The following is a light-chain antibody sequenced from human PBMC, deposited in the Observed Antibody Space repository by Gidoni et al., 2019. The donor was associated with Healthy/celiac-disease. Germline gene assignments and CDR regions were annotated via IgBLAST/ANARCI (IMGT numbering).Light chain of an antibody. V-gene: IGKV3D-15*01. CDR1: QSVSSN. CDR2: GAS. Sequence: EIVMTQSPATLSVSPGERATLSCRASQSVSSNLAWYQQKPGQAPRLLIYGASTRATGIPARFSGSGSGTEFTLTISSLQSEDFAVYYCQQYNNWLSPTFGPXTKVDIK. J-gene: IGKJ3*01. CDR3: QQYNNWLSPT.